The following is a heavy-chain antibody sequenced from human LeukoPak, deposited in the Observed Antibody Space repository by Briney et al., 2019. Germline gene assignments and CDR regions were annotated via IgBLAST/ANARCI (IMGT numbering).Heavy chain of an antibody. D-gene: IGHD6-13*01. CDR2: ISYDGSNK. CDR3: AVVSAANFDY. Sequence: GGSLRLSCAASGSTFSSYAMHWVRQAPGKGLEWVAVISYDGSNKYYADSVKGRFTISRDNSKNTLYLQMNSLRAEDTAVYYCAVVSAANFDYWGQGTLVTVSS. V-gene: IGHV3-30*04. CDR1: GSTFSSYA. J-gene: IGHJ4*02.